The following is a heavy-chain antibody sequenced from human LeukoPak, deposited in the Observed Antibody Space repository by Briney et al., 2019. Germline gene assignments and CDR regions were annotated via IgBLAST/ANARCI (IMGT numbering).Heavy chain of an antibody. D-gene: IGHD3-3*01. CDR1: GFTVSSNY. CDR2: ISGSGGST. V-gene: IGHV3-23*01. Sequence: GGSLRLSCAASGFTVSSNYMSWVRQPPGKGLEWVSAISGSGGSTYYADSVKGRFTISRDNSKNTLYLQMNSLRAEDTAVYYCAKGYLTIFGVVIAPMGMDVWGQGTTVTVSS. CDR3: AKGYLTIFGVVIAPMGMDV. J-gene: IGHJ6*02.